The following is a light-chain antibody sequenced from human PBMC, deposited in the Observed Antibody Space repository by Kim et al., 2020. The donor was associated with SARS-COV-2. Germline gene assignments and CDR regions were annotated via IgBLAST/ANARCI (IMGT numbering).Light chain of an antibody. V-gene: IGKV3-11*01. CDR2: DAS. CDR3: QQRGNWPT. CDR1: SNVRSY. Sequence: SLSPGERATLSCRASSNVRSYLAWYQHKPGQAPRLLIYDASNRATGIPDRFSGGGSGTDFTLTISSLEPEDVAVYYCQQRGNWPTFGGGTKVDIK. J-gene: IGKJ4*01.